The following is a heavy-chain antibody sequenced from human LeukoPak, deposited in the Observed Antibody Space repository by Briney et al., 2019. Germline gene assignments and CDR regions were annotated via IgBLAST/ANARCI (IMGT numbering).Heavy chain of an antibody. CDR2: INHSGST. CDR1: GGSFSGYY. V-gene: IGHV4-34*01. CDR3: ARGGNDILTGYYSRVTFGYFDY. D-gene: IGHD3-9*01. J-gene: IGHJ4*02. Sequence: SETLSLTCAVYGGSFSGYYWSWIRQPPGKGLEWIGEINHSGSTNYNPSLKSRVTISVDTSKNQFSLKLSSVTAADKAVYYCARGGNDILTGYYSRVTFGYFDYWGQGTLVTVSS.